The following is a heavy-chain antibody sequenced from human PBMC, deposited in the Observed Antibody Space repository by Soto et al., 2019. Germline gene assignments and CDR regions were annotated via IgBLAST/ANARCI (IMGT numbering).Heavy chain of an antibody. Sequence: SVKVSCKASGGTFSSYAISWVRQAPGQGLEWMGGIIPIFGTANYAQKFQGRVTITADESTSTAYMELSSLRSEDTAVYYCATYSSAYDFCSGYYFFYYYYGMDVWGQGTTVTVSS. D-gene: IGHD3-3*01. J-gene: IGHJ6*02. V-gene: IGHV1-69*13. CDR2: IIPIFGTA. CDR3: ATYSSAYDFCSGYYFFYYYYGMDV. CDR1: GGTFSSYA.